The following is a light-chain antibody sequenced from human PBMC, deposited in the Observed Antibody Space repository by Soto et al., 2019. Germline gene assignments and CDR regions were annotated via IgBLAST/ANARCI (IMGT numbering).Light chain of an antibody. J-gene: IGKJ1*01. Sequence: DIQMTQPPSSLSASVGDRVIITCRASEGIRNELGWYQQKPGKAPKRLIFAASSLQSGVPSRFSGSGSGTEFTLTIRSLQPDDFATYYCQQYNSYWTFGQGTKVDIK. CDR3: QQYNSYWT. CDR2: AAS. V-gene: IGKV1-17*01. CDR1: EGIRNE.